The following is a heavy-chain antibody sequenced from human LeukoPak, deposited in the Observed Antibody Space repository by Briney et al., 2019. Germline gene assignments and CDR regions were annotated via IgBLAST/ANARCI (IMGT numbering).Heavy chain of an antibody. Sequence: GGSLRLSCAASGFTFSDYYMSWIRQAPGKGLEWLSYIGGSGSDTTIYYADSVKGRFTISRDNAKNSLYLQMNSLRVEDTAVYYCARRSIGDAWGQGTLVTVSS. D-gene: IGHD6-6*01. V-gene: IGHV3-11*01. CDR3: ARRSIGDA. CDR1: GFTFSDYY. CDR2: IGGSGSDTTI. J-gene: IGHJ5*02.